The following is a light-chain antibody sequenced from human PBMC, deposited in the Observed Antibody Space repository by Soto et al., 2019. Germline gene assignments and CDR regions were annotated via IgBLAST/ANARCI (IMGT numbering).Light chain of an antibody. Sequence: EIVMTQSPATLSVSPGERATLSCRASQGITTNLAWYQQKPGQAPRLLIYGASTRATGIPARFSGSESGTEFTITISSLQSEDFAVYYCQQYNTWPLTFGGGTKVEIK. CDR2: GAS. J-gene: IGKJ4*01. CDR1: QGITTN. CDR3: QQYNTWPLT. V-gene: IGKV3-15*01.